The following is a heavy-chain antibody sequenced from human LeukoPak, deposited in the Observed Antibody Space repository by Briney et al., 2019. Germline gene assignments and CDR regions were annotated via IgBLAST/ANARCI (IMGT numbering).Heavy chain of an antibody. CDR2: ISSSNSYI. V-gene: IGHV3-21*01. Sequence: TGGSLRLSCAASGFTFSSYSMNWVRQAPGKGLEWGSSISSSNSYIYYADSVTGRFTISRDNAKNSLYLQMNSLRAEDTAVYYCARENIAATGNSLVNWFDPWGQGTLVTVSS. CDR1: GFTFSSYS. CDR3: ARENIAATGNSLVNWFDP. D-gene: IGHD6-6*01. J-gene: IGHJ5*02.